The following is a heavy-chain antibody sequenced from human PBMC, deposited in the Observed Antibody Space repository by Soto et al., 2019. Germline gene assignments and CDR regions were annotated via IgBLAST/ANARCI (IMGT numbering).Heavy chain of an antibody. J-gene: IGHJ5*02. Sequence: SVKVSCKASGGTFSSYAISWVRQAPGQGLEWMGGIIPIFGTANYAQKFQGRVTITADESTSTAYMELSSLRSEDTAVYYCARIPILRYFDGGRFDPWGQGTLVTVSS. D-gene: IGHD3-9*01. CDR3: ARIPILRYFDGGRFDP. CDR2: IIPIFGTA. V-gene: IGHV1-69*13. CDR1: GGTFSSYA.